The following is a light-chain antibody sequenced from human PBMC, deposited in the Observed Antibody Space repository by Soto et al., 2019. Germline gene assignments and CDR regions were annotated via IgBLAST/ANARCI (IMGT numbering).Light chain of an antibody. CDR2: AAS. J-gene: IGKJ5*01. V-gene: IGKV1-8*01. CDR3: QQTSSTPIR. Sequence: IRVTQSPAALSASTGDRVTITCRASQGISSYLAWYQQKPGKAPKLLIYAASTLQSGVPSRFSGSGSGTDFTLTISSLQPEDFAPYNCQQTSSTPIRFGQGTRLENK. CDR1: QGISSY.